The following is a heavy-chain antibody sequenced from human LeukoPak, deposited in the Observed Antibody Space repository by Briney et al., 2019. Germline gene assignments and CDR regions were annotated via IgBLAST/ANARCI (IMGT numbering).Heavy chain of an antibody. CDR3: ARVATPRRPYFDY. Sequence: SETLSLTCTVSGYCISSGYYWGWIRQPPGKGLEWIGSIYHSGSTYYNPSLKSRVTISVDTSKNQFSLKLSSVTAADTAVYYCARVATPRRPYFDYWGQGTLVTVSS. CDR1: GYCISSGYY. V-gene: IGHV4-38-2*02. CDR2: IYHSGST. D-gene: IGHD1-14*01. J-gene: IGHJ4*02.